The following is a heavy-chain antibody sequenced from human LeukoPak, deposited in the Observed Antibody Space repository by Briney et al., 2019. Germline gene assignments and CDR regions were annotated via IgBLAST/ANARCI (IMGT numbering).Heavy chain of an antibody. Sequence: SETLSLTCAVSGGSISSYYWSWIRQPAGKGLEWIGRIYTSGSTNYNPSLKSRVTMSVDTSKNQFSLKLSSATAADTAVYYCARDSPYPTYSSSWYTFDYWGQGTLVTVSS. CDR2: IYTSGST. V-gene: IGHV4-4*07. J-gene: IGHJ4*02. D-gene: IGHD6-13*01. CDR1: GGSISSYY. CDR3: ARDSPYPTYSSSWYTFDY.